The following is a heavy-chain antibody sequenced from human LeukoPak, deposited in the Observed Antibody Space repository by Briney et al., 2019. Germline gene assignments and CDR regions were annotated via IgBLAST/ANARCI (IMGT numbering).Heavy chain of an antibody. CDR1: GFTFSSYV. CDR2: INHSGST. Sequence: GSLRLSCAASGFTFSSYVMSWVRQAPGKGLEWIGEINHSGSTNYDPSLKSRVTISVDTSKNQFSLKLSSVTAADTAVYYCARGDLAFDIWGQGTMVTVSS. D-gene: IGHD3-3*01. V-gene: IGHV4-34*01. CDR3: ARGDLAFDI. J-gene: IGHJ3*02.